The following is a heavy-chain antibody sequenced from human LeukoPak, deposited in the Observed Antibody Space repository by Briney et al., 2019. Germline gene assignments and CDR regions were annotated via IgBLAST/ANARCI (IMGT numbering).Heavy chain of an antibody. CDR2: INPNSGGT. CDR3: ASEIRYFDWSSWLLDY. V-gene: IGHV1-2*02. CDR1: GFDFRDYF. D-gene: IGHD3-9*01. J-gene: IGHJ4*02. Sequence: GASVKVSCKASGFDFRDYFIHWVRQAPGQGLEWMGWINPNSGGTNYAQKFQGRVTMTRDTSISTAYMELSRLRSDDTAVYYCASEIRYFDWSSWLLDYWGQGTLVTVSS.